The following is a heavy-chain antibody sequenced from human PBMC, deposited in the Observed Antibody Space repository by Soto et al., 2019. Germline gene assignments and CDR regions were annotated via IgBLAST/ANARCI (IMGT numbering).Heavy chain of an antibody. Sequence: QVQLVESGGGVVQPGRSLRLSCAASGFTFSSYGMHWVRQAPGKGLEWVAVIWYDGSNKYYAESVKGRFTISRDNSKNTLYLQMNSLRAEDTAVYYWARDSHVGSGWQLTADYWGQGTLVTVAS. V-gene: IGHV3-33*01. D-gene: IGHD6-19*01. CDR3: ARDSHVGSGWQLTADY. CDR1: GFTFSSYG. J-gene: IGHJ4*02. CDR2: IWYDGSNK.